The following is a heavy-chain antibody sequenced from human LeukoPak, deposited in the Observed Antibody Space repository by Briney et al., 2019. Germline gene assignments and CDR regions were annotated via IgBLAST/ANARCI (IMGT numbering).Heavy chain of an antibody. CDR2: FYVSGST. D-gene: IGHD6-19*01. CDR1: GVSFSSGGYF. CDR3: AREGSGWEGAPLN. V-gene: IGHV4-61*02. Sequence: SETLSLTCTVSGVSFSSGGYFWSWIRQPAGKGLEWIGRFYVSGSTNYNPSLQSRVTISVDTSKNQFSPKLTSVTAADTAVYYCAREGSGWEGAPLNWGQGTLVTVSS. J-gene: IGHJ4*02.